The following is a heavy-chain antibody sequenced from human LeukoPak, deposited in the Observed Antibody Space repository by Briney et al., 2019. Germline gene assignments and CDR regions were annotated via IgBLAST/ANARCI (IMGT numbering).Heavy chain of an antibody. CDR2: IISSSSYI. V-gene: IGHV3-21*01. J-gene: IGHJ6*02. CDR1: GVTFSNYA. Sequence: GGSLRLSCAASGVTFSNYAINWGSHAPGKGLEWVSTIISSSSYIYYADSVKGRFTISRENAKNSLYLQMNSLTAEDTAVYYCTRYSSYAMDVWGQGTTVTVSS. D-gene: IGHD6-19*01. CDR3: TRYSSYAMDV.